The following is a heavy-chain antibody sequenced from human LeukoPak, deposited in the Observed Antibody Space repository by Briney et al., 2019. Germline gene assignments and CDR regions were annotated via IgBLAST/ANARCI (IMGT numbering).Heavy chain of an antibody. J-gene: IGHJ4*02. V-gene: IGHV3-74*01. Sequence: GGSLRLSCAASGFTFSSSWIHWVRQAPGKGLVWVSRINKDGSVTDYAESVKGRFSISRDNAKNTLYLQMNSLRAEDTAVYYCAAGNCGGDCYSGYWGQGTLVTVSS. D-gene: IGHD2-21*02. CDR1: GFTFSSSW. CDR2: INKDGSVT. CDR3: AAGNCGGDCYSGY.